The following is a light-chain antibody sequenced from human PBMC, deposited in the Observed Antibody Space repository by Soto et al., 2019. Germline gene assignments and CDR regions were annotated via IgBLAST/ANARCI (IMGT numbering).Light chain of an antibody. Sequence: QPVLTQPASVSGSPGQSITISCTGTSSDVGGYNYVSWYQQHPGKAPKLMIYDVSNRPSGVSNRFSGSKSGNTASLTISGLQAEDEADYYCSSYTSSSTPLWVFGGGTKLTVL. CDR3: SSYTSSSTPLWV. V-gene: IGLV2-14*01. CDR1: SSDVGGYNY. J-gene: IGLJ3*02. CDR2: DVS.